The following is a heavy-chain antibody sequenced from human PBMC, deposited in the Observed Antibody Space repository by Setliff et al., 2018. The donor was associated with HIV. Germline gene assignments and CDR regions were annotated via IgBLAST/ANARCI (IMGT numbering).Heavy chain of an antibody. J-gene: IGHJ6*02. Sequence: PGGSLRLSCAASGFSFSTYGMHWVRQAPGKGLEWVALIWYDESLNYYADSVKGRFTISRDNSKKTLFLQMNSLRAEDTGVYYCARSATNYNYYYYGMDVWGQGTTVTVSS. CDR2: IWYDESLN. CDR1: GFSFSTYG. D-gene: IGHD4-4*01. V-gene: IGHV3-33*01. CDR3: ARSATNYNYYYYGMDV.